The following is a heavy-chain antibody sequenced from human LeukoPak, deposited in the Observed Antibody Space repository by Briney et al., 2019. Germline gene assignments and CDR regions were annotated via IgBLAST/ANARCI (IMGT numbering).Heavy chain of an antibody. Sequence: PSQTLSLTCAVSGGSISSGGYSWSWIRQPPGKGLEWIGSIYYSGSTYYNPSLKSRVTISVDTSKNQFSLKLSSVTAADTAVYYCARGGRDWIQLWQRGPFDYWGQGTLVTVSS. V-gene: IGHV4-30-2*03. J-gene: IGHJ4*02. CDR1: GGSISSGGYS. D-gene: IGHD5-18*01. CDR2: IYYSGST. CDR3: ARGGRDWIQLWQRGPFDY.